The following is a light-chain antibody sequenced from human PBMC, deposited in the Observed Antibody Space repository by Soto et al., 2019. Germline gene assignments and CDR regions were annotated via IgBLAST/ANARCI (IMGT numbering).Light chain of an antibody. CDR3: QQYHNYYT. CDR2: KAS. CDR1: QKINTW. Sequence: DIAMTQSPSTLSASIGDRVTITCRASQKINTWLAWYQQKPGKAPKLLIYKASTLESGVPSRFSGSGSGTEFTLTISSLQPDDFATYYCQQYHNYYTFGQGTKLEIK. J-gene: IGKJ2*01. V-gene: IGKV1-5*03.